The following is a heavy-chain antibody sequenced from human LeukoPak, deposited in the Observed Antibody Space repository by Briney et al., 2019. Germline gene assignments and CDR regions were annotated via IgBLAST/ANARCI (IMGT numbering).Heavy chain of an antibody. CDR1: GGSISSGGYY. Sequence: SETLSLTCTVSGGSISSGGYYWSWIRQHPGKGLEWIGYIYYSGSTYYNPSLKSRVTISVDTSKNQFSLKLSSVTAADTAVYYCARHPKEMATSYYFDYWGQGTLVTVSS. CDR3: ARHPKEMATSYYFDY. J-gene: IGHJ4*02. V-gene: IGHV4-31*03. D-gene: IGHD5-24*01. CDR2: IYYSGST.